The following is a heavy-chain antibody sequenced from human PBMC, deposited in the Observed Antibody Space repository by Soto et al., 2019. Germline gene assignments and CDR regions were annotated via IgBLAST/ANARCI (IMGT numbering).Heavy chain of an antibody. V-gene: IGHV3-23*01. CDR2: ISGSGGST. Sequence: GGSLRLSCAASGFTFSSYAMSWVRQAPGKGLEWVSAISGSGGSTYYADSVKGRFTISRDSSKNTLYLQMNSLRAEDTAVYYCAKDVTVSYSSSWYSYFDYWGQGTLVTVSS. CDR3: AKDVTVSYSSSWYSYFDY. J-gene: IGHJ4*02. CDR1: GFTFSSYA. D-gene: IGHD6-13*01.